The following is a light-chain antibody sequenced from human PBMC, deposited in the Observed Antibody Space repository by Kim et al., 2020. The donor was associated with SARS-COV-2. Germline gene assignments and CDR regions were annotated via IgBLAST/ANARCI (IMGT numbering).Light chain of an antibody. CDR3: NSRDSNDNVV. Sequence: SSELTQDPAVSVALGQTVRITCQGDSLRSYYATCYQQKPGQAPILVIYGKNNRPSGIPDRFSGSSSGSTASLTITGTQAGDAADYYCNSRDSNDNVVFGG. V-gene: IGLV3-19*01. J-gene: IGLJ2*01. CDR1: SLRSYY. CDR2: GKN.